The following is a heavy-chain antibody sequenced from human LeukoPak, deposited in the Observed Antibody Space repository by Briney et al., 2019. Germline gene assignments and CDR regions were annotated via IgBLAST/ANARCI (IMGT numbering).Heavy chain of an antibody. CDR2: IYTSGST. J-gene: IGHJ6*03. CDR3: ARMFPAAYPDYYYYMDV. V-gene: IGHV4-4*07. CDR1: GGSISSYY. D-gene: IGHD2-2*01. Sequence: SETLSLTCTVSGGSISSYYWSWIRQPAEKGLEWIGRIYTSGSTNYNPSLKSRVTISIDKSKNHFSLKLSSATAADTAVYYCARMFPAAYPDYYYYMDVWGKGTTVTVSS.